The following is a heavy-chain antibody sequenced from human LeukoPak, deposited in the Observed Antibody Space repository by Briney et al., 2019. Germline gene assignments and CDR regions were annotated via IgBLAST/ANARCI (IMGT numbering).Heavy chain of an antibody. CDR2: INSDGGNT. D-gene: IGHD6-13*01. Sequence: QPGGSLRLSCAASGFTFISYWMYWVRQAPGKGLVWVSRINSDGGNTTYAESVKGRFTISRDNAKNTLSLQMDSLRAEDTAVYYCARVTSSRGAIDIWGQGTMVTVSS. CDR1: GFTFISYW. V-gene: IGHV3-74*01. CDR3: ARVTSSRGAIDI. J-gene: IGHJ3*02.